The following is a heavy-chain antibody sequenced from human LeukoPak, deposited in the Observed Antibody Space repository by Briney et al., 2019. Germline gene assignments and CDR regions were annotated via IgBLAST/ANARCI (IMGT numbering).Heavy chain of an antibody. CDR1: GFTFSSYS. J-gene: IGHJ5*02. V-gene: IGHV3-21*01. D-gene: IGHD2-2*01. Sequence: GGSLRLSCAASGFTFSSYSMNWVRQAPGKGLEWVSSISSSSSYIYYADSVKGRFTISRDNAKNSLYLQMNSLRAEDTAVCYCARAVGDCSSTSCYGNWFDPWGQGTLVTVSS. CDR2: ISSSSSYI. CDR3: ARAVGDCSSTSCYGNWFDP.